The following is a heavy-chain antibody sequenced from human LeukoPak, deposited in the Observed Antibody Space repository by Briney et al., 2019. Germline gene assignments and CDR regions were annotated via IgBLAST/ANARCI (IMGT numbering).Heavy chain of an antibody. J-gene: IGHJ4*02. D-gene: IGHD6-19*01. CDR1: GFIFSSYA. CDR3: AKDRRLAVAGTMVDY. V-gene: IGHV3-23*01. CDR2: IGGSGGST. Sequence: PGGSLRLSCAASGFIFSSYAMSWVRQAPGKGLEWVSAIGGSGGSTYYADSVKGRFTISRDNSKNTLYLQMSSLRAEDTAVYYCAKDRRLAVAGTMVDYWGQGILVTVST.